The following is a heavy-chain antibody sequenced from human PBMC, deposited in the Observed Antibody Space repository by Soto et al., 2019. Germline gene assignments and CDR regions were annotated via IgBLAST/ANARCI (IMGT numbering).Heavy chain of an antibody. Sequence: GGSLRLSCSASGFTFSSYAMHWVRQAPGKGLEYVSAISSNGGSTYYADSVKGRFTISRDNSKNTLYLQMSSLRAEDTAVYYCVEGGYSSCWYVLHSFMGRMGYDYWGQGTLVTVSS. D-gene: IGHD6-19*01. CDR2: ISSNGGST. CDR3: VEGGYSSCWYVLHSFMGRMGYDY. CDR1: GFTFSSYA. J-gene: IGHJ4*02. V-gene: IGHV3-64D*08.